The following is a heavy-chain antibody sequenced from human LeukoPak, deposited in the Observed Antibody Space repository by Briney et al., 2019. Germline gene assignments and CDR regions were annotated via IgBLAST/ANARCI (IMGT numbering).Heavy chain of an antibody. D-gene: IGHD5-12*01. CDR2: IYHTGST. CDR3: ARHIVATTIQLNWHFDL. Sequence: PSETLSLTCTVSGGSISSSSYYWGWIRQPPGKALEWIGYIYHTGSTNYNPSLKSRVSMSVDTSKNQFSLKMSSVAAADTAVYYCARHIVATTIQLNWHFDLWGRGTLVSVSS. V-gene: IGHV4-61*05. J-gene: IGHJ2*01. CDR1: GGSISSSSYY.